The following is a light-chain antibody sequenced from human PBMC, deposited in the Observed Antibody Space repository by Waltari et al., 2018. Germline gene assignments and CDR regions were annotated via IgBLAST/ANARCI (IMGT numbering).Light chain of an antibody. CDR3: QQFDTFPLT. Sequence: DIQMTQSPSSVSASVGDRVTIPSRASQAISSWLAWYQQKPGKAPKLLIYAASSLQSGVPSRFSGSGFGTDFTLTISSLQPEDFATYFCQQFDTFPLTFGQGTRLEIK. V-gene: IGKV1-12*01. CDR2: AAS. J-gene: IGKJ5*01. CDR1: QAISSW.